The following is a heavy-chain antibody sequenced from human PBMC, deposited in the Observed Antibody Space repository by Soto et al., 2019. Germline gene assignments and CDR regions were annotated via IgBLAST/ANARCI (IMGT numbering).Heavy chain of an antibody. J-gene: IGHJ4*02. CDR2: IIPIFGTA. CDR1: GGTFSSYA. D-gene: IGHD6-13*01. Sequence: SVKVSCKASGGTFSSYAISWVRQVPGQGLEWMGGIIPIFGTANYAQKFQGRVTITADESTSTAYMELSSLRSEDTAVYYCARVGIAAAGTPFDYWGQGTLVTVSS. V-gene: IGHV1-69*13. CDR3: ARVGIAAAGTPFDY.